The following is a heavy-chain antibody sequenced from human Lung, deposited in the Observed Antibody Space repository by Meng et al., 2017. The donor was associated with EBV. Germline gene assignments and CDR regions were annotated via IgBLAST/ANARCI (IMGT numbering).Heavy chain of an antibody. CDR3: ARGATSVFDL. CDR1: GDSVSSSSAA. CDR2: TYYRSKWYN. J-gene: IGHJ2*01. V-gene: IGHV6-1*01. Sequence: SVPRPVHPSHTPSPPWVTSGDSVSSSSAAWTCIRQSPSRGVAWLGRTYYRSKWYNDYAVFVKSRITINPDTSKNQFSLQLTSVTPEDTAVYYCARGATSVFDLWGRGTLVTVSS.